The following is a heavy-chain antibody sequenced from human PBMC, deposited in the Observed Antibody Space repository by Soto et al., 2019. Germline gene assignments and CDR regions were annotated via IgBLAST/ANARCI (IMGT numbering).Heavy chain of an antibody. V-gene: IGHV4-38-2*02. Sequence: SETLSLTCAVSGYSISSGYYWGWIRQPPGKGLEWIGSIYHSGSTYYNPSLKSRVTISVDTSKNQFSLKLSSVTAADTAVYYCAREGPLRYDILTGYYPFDYWGQGTVVTVSS. CDR2: IYHSGST. D-gene: IGHD3-9*01. CDR1: GYSISSGYY. J-gene: IGHJ4*02. CDR3: AREGPLRYDILTGYYPFDY.